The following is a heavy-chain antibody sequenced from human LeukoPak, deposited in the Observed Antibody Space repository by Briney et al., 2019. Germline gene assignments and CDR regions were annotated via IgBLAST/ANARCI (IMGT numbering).Heavy chain of an antibody. CDR1: GGSFSGYY. Sequence: SETLSLTCAVYGGSFSGYYWSWIRQPPGKGLEWIGEINHSGSTNYNPSLKSRVTISVDTSKNQFSLKLGSVTAADTAVYYCASLYCSSTSCFTFLDYWGQGTLVTVSS. CDR3: ASLYCSSTSCFTFLDY. CDR2: INHSGST. D-gene: IGHD2-2*01. V-gene: IGHV4-34*01. J-gene: IGHJ4*02.